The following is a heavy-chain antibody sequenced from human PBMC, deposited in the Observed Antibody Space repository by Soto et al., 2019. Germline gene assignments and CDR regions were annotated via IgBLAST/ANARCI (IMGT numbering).Heavy chain of an antibody. CDR3: ARRARPDFYYMDV. J-gene: IGHJ6*03. D-gene: IGHD6-6*01. Sequence: GGSLRLSCAASGFTFSSYAMSWARQAPGKGLEYVSGISSNGVGTYYANSVQGRFTISRDNSKNTVYLQTGSLRPEDMAVYYCARRARPDFYYMDVWGKGTTVTVSS. CDR1: GFTFSSYA. CDR2: ISSNGVGT. V-gene: IGHV3-64*01.